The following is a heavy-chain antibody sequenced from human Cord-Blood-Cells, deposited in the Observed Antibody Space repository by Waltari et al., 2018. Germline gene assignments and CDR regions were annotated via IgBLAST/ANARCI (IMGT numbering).Heavy chain of an antibody. J-gene: IGHJ4*02. V-gene: IGHV3-64*01. CDR2: ISSNGGST. CDR3: ARGDGGFDY. Sequence: EVQLVESGGGLVQPGGSLRLSCAASGFTLSSYAMHWVRQAPGKGLEYVSAISSNGGSTYYANSVKGRFTISRDNSKNTLYLQMGSLRAEDMAVYYCARGDGGFDYWGQGTLVTVSS. CDR1: GFTLSSYA. D-gene: IGHD3-16*01.